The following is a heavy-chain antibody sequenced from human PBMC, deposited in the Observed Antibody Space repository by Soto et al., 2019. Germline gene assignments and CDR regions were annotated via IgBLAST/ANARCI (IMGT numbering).Heavy chain of an antibody. CDR1: GFTFSSYA. J-gene: IGHJ2*01. CDR3: AKDESRRHRRYFDL. Sequence: EVQLLESGGGLVQPGGSLRLSCAASGFTFSSYAMYWVRQAPGKGLEWVSVISGSGGSTYYADSVKGRFTISRDNSKSTLYLQMNSLRAEDTAVYYCAKDESRRHRRYFDLWGRGTLVTVSS. CDR2: ISGSGGST. V-gene: IGHV3-23*01.